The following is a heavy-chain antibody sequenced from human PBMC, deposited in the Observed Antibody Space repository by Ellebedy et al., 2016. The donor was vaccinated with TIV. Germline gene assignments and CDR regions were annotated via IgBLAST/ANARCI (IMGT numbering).Heavy chain of an antibody. J-gene: IGHJ4*02. V-gene: IGHV3-23*01. CDR1: GFPFSSYA. D-gene: IGHD6-13*01. Sequence: GGSLRLXCAASGFPFSSYAISWVRQPPGKGLEWVSSISDSGGNTYYADSVRGRFTFSRDNSKNTLYLQMNSLRAEDTAVYYCAKGWLGAGAGTDFDYWGRGTLVTVSS. CDR3: AKGWLGAGAGTDFDY. CDR2: ISDSGGNT.